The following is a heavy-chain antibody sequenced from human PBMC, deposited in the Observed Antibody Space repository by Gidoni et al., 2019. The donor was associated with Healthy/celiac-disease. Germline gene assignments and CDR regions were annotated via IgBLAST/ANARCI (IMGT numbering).Heavy chain of an antibody. V-gene: IGHV6-1*01. D-gene: IGHD5-12*01. Sequence: QVQLQQSGPGLVKPSQTLSLTCAISGDSVSSNSAPWNWIRQSPSRGLEWLGRTYYRSKWYNDYAVSVKGRITINPDTSKNQFSLQLNSVTPEDTAVYYCAHEKWLRRGVFDYWGQGTLVTVSS. J-gene: IGHJ4*02. CDR1: GDSVSSNSAP. CDR2: TYYRSKWYN. CDR3: AHEKWLRRGVFDY.